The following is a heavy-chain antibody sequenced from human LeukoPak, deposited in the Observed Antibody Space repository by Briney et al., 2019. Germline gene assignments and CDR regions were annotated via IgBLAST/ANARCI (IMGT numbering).Heavy chain of an antibody. D-gene: IGHD6-19*01. Sequence: PGGSLRLSCAASGFTFSSYAMHWVRQAPGKGLEWVAVISYVGSNKYYADSVKGRFTISRDNSKNTLYLQMNSLRAEDTAVYYCASPKGIAVAGTSYYYGMDVWGQGTTVTVSS. CDR1: GFTFSSYA. J-gene: IGHJ6*02. CDR2: ISYVGSNK. V-gene: IGHV3-30-3*01. CDR3: ASPKGIAVAGTSYYYGMDV.